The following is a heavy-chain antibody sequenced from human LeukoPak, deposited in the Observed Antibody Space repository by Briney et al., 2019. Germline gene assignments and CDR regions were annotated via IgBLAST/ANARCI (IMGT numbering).Heavy chain of an antibody. V-gene: IGHV3-23*01. Sequence: PGGSLRLSCAASGFTFSSYAMSWVRQAPGKGREWVSAISGSGGSTDYADSVKGRFTISRDNSKNTLYLQMNSLRAEDTAVYYCAKDPSGPLSGAYNYWGQGTLVTVSS. CDR2: ISGSGGST. D-gene: IGHD1-26*01. CDR1: GFTFSSYA. CDR3: AKDPSGPLSGAYNY. J-gene: IGHJ4*02.